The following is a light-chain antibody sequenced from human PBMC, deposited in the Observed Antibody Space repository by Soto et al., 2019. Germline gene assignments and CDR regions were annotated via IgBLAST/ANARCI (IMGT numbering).Light chain of an antibody. CDR2: KAS. J-gene: IGKJ1*01. Sequence: DIQMTQSPSTLSGSVGDRVTITCRASQTISSWLAWYQQKPGKAPKLLIYKASTLKSGVPSRFSGSGSGTEFTLPISSLQPDDFATYYCQHYNSYSEAFGQGTKVELK. CDR1: QTISSW. CDR3: QHYNSYSEA. V-gene: IGKV1-5*03.